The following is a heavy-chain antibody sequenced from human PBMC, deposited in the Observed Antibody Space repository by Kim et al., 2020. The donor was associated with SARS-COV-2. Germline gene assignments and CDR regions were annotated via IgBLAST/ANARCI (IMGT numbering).Heavy chain of an antibody. J-gene: IGHJ5*02. Sequence: SQKFQGRVTITRDTSASTAYMELSSLRSEDTAVYYCAREGRDRNDCWGGYYSDPWGQGTLVTVSS. V-gene: IGHV1-3*01. D-gene: IGHD3-3*01. CDR3: AREGRDRNDCWGGYYSDP.